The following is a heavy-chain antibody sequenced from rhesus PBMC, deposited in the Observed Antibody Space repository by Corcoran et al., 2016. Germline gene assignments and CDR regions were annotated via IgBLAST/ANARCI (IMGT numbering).Heavy chain of an antibody. J-gene: IGHJ4*01. CDR2: MSLAGDNA. D-gene: IGHD3-16*01. Sequence: EVQLVESGGGLVQPGGSLTLSCTVSGLTFSRHCLSWVRPAPGKGLEWVSYMSLAGDNAYYAESVKGRFTISRDNSKKTISLQMNSLRPEDAALYYCARGGSYYSVPYDFWGRGVLVTVSS. V-gene: IGHV3S5*01. CDR1: GLTFSRHC. CDR3: ARGGSYYSVPYDF.